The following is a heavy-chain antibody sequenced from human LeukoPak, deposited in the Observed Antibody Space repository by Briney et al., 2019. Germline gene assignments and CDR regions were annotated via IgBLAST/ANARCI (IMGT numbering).Heavy chain of an antibody. D-gene: IGHD3-9*01. CDR1: GYSISSSSYY. V-gene: IGHV4-39*07. Sequence: SETLSLTCTVSGYSISSSSYYWGWIRQPPGKGLEWIGSIYYSGSTYYNPSLKSRVTISVDTSKNQFSLKLSSVTAADTAVYYCARDEGVRYFDWSSQLEYFQHWGQGTLVTVPS. J-gene: IGHJ1*01. CDR2: IYYSGST. CDR3: ARDEGVRYFDWSSQLEYFQH.